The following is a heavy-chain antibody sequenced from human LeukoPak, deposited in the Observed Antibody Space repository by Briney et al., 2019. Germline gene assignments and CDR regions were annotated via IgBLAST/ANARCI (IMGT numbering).Heavy chain of an antibody. V-gene: IGHV3-11*05. D-gene: IGHD6-13*01. J-gene: IGHJ5*02. CDR1: GYTFSDYY. CDR3: ASENVDSSSWYRSVNWFDP. Sequence: GGSLRLSCAASGYTFSDYYMSWIRQAPGKGLEWVSYISSSSSYTNYADSVKGRFTISRDNAKNSLYLQMNSLRAEYTAVYYFASENVDSSSWYRSVNWFDPWGQGTLVTVSS. CDR2: ISSSSSYT.